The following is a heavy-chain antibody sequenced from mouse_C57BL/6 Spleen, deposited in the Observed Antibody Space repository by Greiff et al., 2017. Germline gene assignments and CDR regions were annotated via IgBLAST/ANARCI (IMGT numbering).Heavy chain of an antibody. V-gene: IGHV1-76*01. D-gene: IGHD2-3*01. CDR1: GYTFTDYY. J-gene: IGHJ1*03. CDR2: IYPGSGNT. Sequence: VQLQQSGAELVRPGASVKLSCKASGYTFTDYYINWVKQRPGQGLEWIARIYPGSGNTYYTEKFKGKATLTAEKSSSTAYMQLSSLTSEDSAVYFCARPLYDGYPQDWYFDVWGTGTTVTVSS. CDR3: ARPLYDGYPQDWYFDV.